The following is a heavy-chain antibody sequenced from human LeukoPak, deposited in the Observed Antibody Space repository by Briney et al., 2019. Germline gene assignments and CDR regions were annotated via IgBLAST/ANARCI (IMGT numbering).Heavy chain of an antibody. CDR2: INPSGGST. CDR3: ARDEAKTAAGTGVDY. D-gene: IGHD6-13*01. CDR1: GYTFTSYY. Sequence: ASVKVSCKASGYTFTSYYMHWVRQAPGQGLEWMGIINPSGGSTSYAQKFQGRVTMTRDTSTSTVYMELSSLRSEDTAVYYCARDEAKTAAGTGVDYWGQGTLVTVSS. J-gene: IGHJ4*02. V-gene: IGHV1-46*01.